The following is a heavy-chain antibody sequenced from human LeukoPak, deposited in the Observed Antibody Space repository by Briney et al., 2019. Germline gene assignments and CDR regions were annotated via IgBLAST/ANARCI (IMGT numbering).Heavy chain of an antibody. CDR2: INHSGST. D-gene: IGHD5-18*01. Sequence: PSETLSLTCAVYGGSFSGYYWSWIRQPPGKGLEWIGEINHSGSTNYNPSLKSRVTISVDTSKNQFSLKLSSVTAADTAVYYCARGPVGGYSYGFDYWGQGTLVTVSS. V-gene: IGHV4-34*01. J-gene: IGHJ4*02. CDR3: ARGPVGGYSYGFDY. CDR1: GGSFSGYY.